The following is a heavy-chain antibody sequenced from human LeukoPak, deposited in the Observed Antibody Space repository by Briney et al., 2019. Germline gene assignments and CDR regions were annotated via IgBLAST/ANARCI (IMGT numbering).Heavy chain of an antibody. J-gene: IGHJ4*02. V-gene: IGHV4-61*02. Sequence: SETLSLTCTVSGGSISSGSYYWSWIRQPAGKGLEWIGRIYTRGSTNYNFSLKSRVTISVDRSKNQFSLKLNSVTAADTAVYYCARPQAGTKYYFDYWGQGTLVTVSS. CDR2: IYTRGST. CDR1: GGSISSGSYY. CDR3: ARPQAGTKYYFDY. D-gene: IGHD6-19*01.